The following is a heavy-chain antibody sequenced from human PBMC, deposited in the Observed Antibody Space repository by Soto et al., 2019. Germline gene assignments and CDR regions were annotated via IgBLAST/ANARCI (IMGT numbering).Heavy chain of an antibody. J-gene: IGHJ3*02. CDR2: ISGSGGST. D-gene: IGHD1-26*01. Sequence: GSLRLSCAASGFTFSSYAMSWVRQAPGKGLEWVSAISGSGGSTYYADSVKGRFTISRDNYKNTLYLQMNSLRAEDTAVYYCTDWDLLLGGVACDIWGQGTRVPVS. CDR1: GFTFSSYA. V-gene: IGHV3-23*01. CDR3: TDWDLLLGGVACDI.